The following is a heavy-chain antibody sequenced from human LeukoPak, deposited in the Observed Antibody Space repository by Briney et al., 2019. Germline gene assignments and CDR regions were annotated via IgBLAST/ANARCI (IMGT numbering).Heavy chain of an antibody. V-gene: IGHV3-30-3*01. CDR1: GFTFSSYW. CDR3: AREEGTSENYYYYYGMDV. J-gene: IGHJ6*02. D-gene: IGHD1-1*01. CDR2: ISYDGSNK. Sequence: GGSLRLSCAAAGFTFSSYWMSWVRQAPGKGLEWVAVISYDGSNKYYADSVKGRFTISRDNSKNTLYLQMNSLRAEDTAVYYCAREEGTSENYYYYYGMDVWGQGTTVTVSS.